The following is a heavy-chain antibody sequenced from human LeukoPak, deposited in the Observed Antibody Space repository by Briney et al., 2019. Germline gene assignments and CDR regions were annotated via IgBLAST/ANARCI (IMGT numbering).Heavy chain of an antibody. J-gene: IGHJ4*02. D-gene: IGHD3-22*01. CDR3: ARLKGRDSSGPEVY. V-gene: IGHV3-30*04. CDR1: GFTFSNYA. Sequence: GGSLRLSCAASGFTFSNYAMHWVRQPPGKGLEWMAVISYDGSKKDYADSVKGRFTISRDNAKNSLYLQMNSLRAEDTAVYYCARLKGRDSSGPEVYWGQGTLVTVSS. CDR2: ISYDGSKK.